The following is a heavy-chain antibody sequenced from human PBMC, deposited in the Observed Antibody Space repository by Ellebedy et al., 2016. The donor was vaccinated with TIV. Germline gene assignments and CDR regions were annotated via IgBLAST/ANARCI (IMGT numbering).Heavy chain of an antibody. V-gene: IGHV1-2*02. CDR1: GYTFTGYY. J-gene: IGHJ5*02. CDR3: ARGQYSSGWYSGFDP. D-gene: IGHD6-19*01. Sequence: AASVKVSCKASGYTFTGYYMHWVRQAPGQGLEWMGWINPNSGGTNYAQKFQGRVTMTRDTSISTAYMELSRLRSDDTAVYYCARGQYSSGWYSGFDPWGQGTLVTVSS. CDR2: INPNSGGT.